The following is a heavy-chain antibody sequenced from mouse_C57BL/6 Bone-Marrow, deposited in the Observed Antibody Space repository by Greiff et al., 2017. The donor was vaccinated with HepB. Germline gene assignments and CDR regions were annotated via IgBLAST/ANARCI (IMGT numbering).Heavy chain of an antibody. V-gene: IGHV2-2*01. J-gene: IGHJ2*01. CDR3: ARKGGYGNYFDY. Sequence: QVQLKESGPGLVQPSQRLSITCTVSGFSLTSYGVHWVRQSPGKGLEWLGVIWSGGSTDYNAAFISRLSISKDNSKSQVFLKMNSLQADDTAIYYCARKGGYGNYFDYWGQGTTLTVSS. D-gene: IGHD2-1*01. CDR1: GFSLTSYG. CDR2: IWSGGST.